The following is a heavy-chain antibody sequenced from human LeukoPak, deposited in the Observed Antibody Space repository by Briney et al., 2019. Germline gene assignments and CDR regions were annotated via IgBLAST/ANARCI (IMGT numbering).Heavy chain of an antibody. CDR1: GGSVSSYY. CDR2: IYSTGST. V-gene: IGHV4-4*07. CDR3: ARGGWLPPDY. Sequence: SETLSLTCTVSGGSVSSYYWSWIRQPAGKGLEWIGHIYSTGSTNYNPSLNSRVTISVDTSKSQFSLKLSSVTAADTAVYYCARGGWLPPDYWGQGTLVTVSS. J-gene: IGHJ4*02. D-gene: IGHD3-22*01.